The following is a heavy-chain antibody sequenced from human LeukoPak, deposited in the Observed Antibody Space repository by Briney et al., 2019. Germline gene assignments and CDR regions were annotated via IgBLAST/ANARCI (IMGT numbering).Heavy chain of an antibody. V-gene: IGHV1-69*13. J-gene: IGHJ6*02. CDR1: GGTFSSYA. D-gene: IGHD1-26*01. CDR2: IIPIFGTA. CDR3: ASFIEYYGMDV. Sequence: GASVKVSCKASGGTFSSYAISWVRQAPGQGLEWMGGIIPIFGTANYAQKFQGRVTITADESTSTAYMGLSSLRSEDTAVYYCASFIEYYGMDVWGQGTTVTVSS.